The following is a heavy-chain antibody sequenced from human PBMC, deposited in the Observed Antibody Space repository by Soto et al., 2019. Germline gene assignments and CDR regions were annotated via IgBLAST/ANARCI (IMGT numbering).Heavy chain of an antibody. V-gene: IGHV3-7*01. Sequence: WSLRLSCAGSGFTFSRYWMNWVRQAPGKGLEWVANINQDGSEENYVDSVRGRFTISRDNAKKSLNLQMNSLRADDTAVYYCARGLEVGAYDYWGQGALVTVSS. CDR1: GFTFSRYW. J-gene: IGHJ4*02. D-gene: IGHD1-26*01. CDR3: ARGLEVGAYDY. CDR2: INQDGSEE.